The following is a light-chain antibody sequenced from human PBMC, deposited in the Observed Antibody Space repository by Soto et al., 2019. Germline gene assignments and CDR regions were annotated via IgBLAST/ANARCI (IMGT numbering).Light chain of an antibody. CDR3: SSYTSSITHV. CDR1: SSNVGGYNY. CDR2: DVS. V-gene: IGLV2-14*03. Sequence: QSALTQPASVSGSPGQSITISCSETSSNVGGYNYVSWYQQHPGKAPKLMIYDVSNRPSGVSNRFSGSKSGNTASLTISGLQAEDEADYYCSSYTSSITHVFGGGTKLTVL. J-gene: IGLJ2*01.